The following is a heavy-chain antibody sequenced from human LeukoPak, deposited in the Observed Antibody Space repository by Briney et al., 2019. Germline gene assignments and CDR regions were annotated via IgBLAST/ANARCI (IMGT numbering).Heavy chain of an antibody. Sequence: SETLSLTCTVSDYSISSSDWWGWIRQPPGEGLEWIGNIYYTGGVYYNASLKSRITMAIYTSKNQFSLKLSSVTAADTAVYYCAREEVATIHPPGAWFDPWGQGTLVTVSS. CDR3: AREEVATIHPPGAWFDP. J-gene: IGHJ5*02. CDR1: DYSISSSDW. D-gene: IGHD5-12*01. CDR2: IYYTGGV. V-gene: IGHV4-28*03.